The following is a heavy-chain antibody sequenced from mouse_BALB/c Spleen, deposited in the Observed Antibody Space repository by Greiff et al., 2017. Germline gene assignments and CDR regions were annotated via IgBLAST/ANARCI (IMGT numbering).Heavy chain of an antibody. J-gene: IGHJ2*01. CDR2: ISSGDST. CDR1: GFTFTSYS. CDR3: ARERLRLRGLDY. V-gene: IGHV5-6-5*01. Sequence: EVMLVESGGGLVQPGGSLKLSCAASGFTFTSYSMSWVRQTPEKRLEWVGSISSGDSTYYPDSVTVRFTISTDSARNNLYLHMNIQRSEDTAMYYYARERLRLRGLDYWGQGTTLTVSS. D-gene: IGHD2-2*01.